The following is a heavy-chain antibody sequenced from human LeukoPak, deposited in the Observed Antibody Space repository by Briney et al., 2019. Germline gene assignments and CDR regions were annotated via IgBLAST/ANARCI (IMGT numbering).Heavy chain of an antibody. CDR3: ARVPTLAGAYFFDY. CDR1: GFTVSSKY. Sequence: PGGSLRLSCAASGFTVSSKYMGWVRQAPGKGLEWVSVIDSGGSTYYADSVKGRFTISRDNSKNTLYLQMNSLRAEDTAVFYCARVPTLAGAYFFDYCGQGNLVTVSS. D-gene: IGHD3-16*01. J-gene: IGHJ4*02. CDR2: IDSGGST. V-gene: IGHV3-53*01.